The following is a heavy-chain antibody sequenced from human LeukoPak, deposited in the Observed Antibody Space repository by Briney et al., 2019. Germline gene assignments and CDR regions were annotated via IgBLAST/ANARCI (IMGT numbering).Heavy chain of an antibody. CDR3: AREQASCYGRWCYFDY. D-gene: IGHD2-2*01. J-gene: IGHJ4*02. Sequence: PSETLSLTCAVSGGSISSGGYYWSWIRQHPGKGLEWIGYIYYSGSTYYNPSLKSRVTISVDTSKNQFSLKLSSVTAADTAVYYCAREQASCYGRWCYFDYWGQGTLVTVSS. CDR1: GGSISSGGYY. CDR2: IYYSGST. V-gene: IGHV4-31*11.